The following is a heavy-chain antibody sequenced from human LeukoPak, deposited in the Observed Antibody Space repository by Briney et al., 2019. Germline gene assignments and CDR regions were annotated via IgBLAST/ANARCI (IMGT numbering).Heavy chain of an antibody. Sequence: TGGSLRLSCAASGFTFSRYWMHWVRQAPGKGLVWVSRINSDGSSTTYADSVKGRFTISRDNAKNSLYLQMNSLRAEDTALYYCARPLEKSYYDYVWGSYRHYYYFDYWGQGTLVTVSS. D-gene: IGHD3-16*02. CDR2: INSDGSST. CDR1: GFTFSRYW. V-gene: IGHV3-74*01. J-gene: IGHJ4*02. CDR3: ARPLEKSYYDYVWGSYRHYYYFDY.